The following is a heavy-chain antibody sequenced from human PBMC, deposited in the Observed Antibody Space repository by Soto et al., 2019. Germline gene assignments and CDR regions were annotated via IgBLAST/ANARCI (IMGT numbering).Heavy chain of an antibody. V-gene: IGHV3-30*03. J-gene: IGHJ4*02. D-gene: IGHD2-21*02. CDR2: ISYDGSNK. CDR3: ARDSLVFCGGDCMGCDY. CDR1: GFTFRSYG. Sequence: PGGSLRLSCEASGFTFRSYGIHGVRQAPGRGLEWVAVISYDGSNKYYADSVKGRFSVSRDDSMSTVYLQMNSLRAEDTALYYCARDSLVFCGGDCMGCDYWGQGTQVTVSS.